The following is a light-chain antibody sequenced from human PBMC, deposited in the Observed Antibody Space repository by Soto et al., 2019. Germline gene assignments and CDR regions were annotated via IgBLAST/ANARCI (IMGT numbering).Light chain of an antibody. Sequence: DIQMPQSPSSLCASVGDRVAITCRSSQSISDYLNWYQQKPGKVPKLLIYKASNLESGVPSRFSGSGSGTEFTLTISSLQPDDFATYYCQQYNSYPITFGQGTRLEIK. CDR2: KAS. CDR3: QQYNSYPIT. CDR1: QSISDY. V-gene: IGKV1-5*03. J-gene: IGKJ5*01.